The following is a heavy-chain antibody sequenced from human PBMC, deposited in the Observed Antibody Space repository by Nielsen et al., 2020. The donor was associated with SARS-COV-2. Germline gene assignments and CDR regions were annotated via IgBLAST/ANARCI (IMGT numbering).Heavy chain of an antibody. J-gene: IGHJ5*02. Sequence: SVKVSCKASGGIFSSYAISWVRQAPGQGLEWLGGIIPIFDTANYAQRFQGRVTITADEPTSTAYMELNSLRSDDTAVYYCARALRSRGWFDPWGQGTLVTVSS. CDR2: IIPIFDTA. V-gene: IGHV1-69*13. CDR3: ARALRSRGWFDP. CDR1: GGIFSSYA. D-gene: IGHD1-26*01.